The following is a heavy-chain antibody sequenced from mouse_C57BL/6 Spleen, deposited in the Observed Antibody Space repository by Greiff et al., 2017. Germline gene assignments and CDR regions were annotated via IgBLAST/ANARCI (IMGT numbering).Heavy chain of an antibody. V-gene: IGHV1-54*01. D-gene: IGHD2-4*01. CDR1: GYAFTNYL. CDR3: ARRIYYDSGDAMDY. J-gene: IGHJ4*01. Sequence: QVQLQQSGAELVRPGTSVKVSCKASGYAFTNYLIEWVTKLPGQCLEWIGVINSGSGGSNNHAQFKGKATLTADKSYSTAYMQLSRLTSEDSAVYFCARRIYYDSGDAMDYWGQGTSVTVSS. CDR2: INSGSGGS.